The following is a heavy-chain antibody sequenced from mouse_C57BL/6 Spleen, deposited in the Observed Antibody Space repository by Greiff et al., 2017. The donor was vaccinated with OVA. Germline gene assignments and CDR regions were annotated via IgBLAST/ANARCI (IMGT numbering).Heavy chain of an antibody. D-gene: IGHD1-2*01. V-gene: IGHV1-53*01. CDR3: ARFPIRLSWFAY. CDR2: INPSNGGT. J-gene: IGHJ3*01. Sequence: QVQLQQPGPELVKPGASVKLSCKASGYTFTSYWMHWVKQRPGQGLEWIGNINPSNGGTNYNEKFKSKATLTVDKSSSTAYMQLSSLTSEDSAVYYCARFPIRLSWFAYWGQGTLVTVSA. CDR1: GYTFTSYW.